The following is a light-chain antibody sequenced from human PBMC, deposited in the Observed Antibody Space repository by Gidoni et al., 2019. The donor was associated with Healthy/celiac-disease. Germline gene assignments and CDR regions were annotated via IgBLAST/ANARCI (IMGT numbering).Light chain of an antibody. CDR1: QSISSW. CDR3: QQYNSYSLWT. V-gene: IGKV1-5*01. CDR2: DAD. J-gene: IGKJ1*01. Sequence: DIQMTQSPSTLSASVGDRVTITCRASQSISSWLAWYQQKPGKAPKLLIYDADSLESGVPSRFSGSGSGTEFTLTISSLQPDDFATYYCQQYNSYSLWTFGQGTKVEIK.